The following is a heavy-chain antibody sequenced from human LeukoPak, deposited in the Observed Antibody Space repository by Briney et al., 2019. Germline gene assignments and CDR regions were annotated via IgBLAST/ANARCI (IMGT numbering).Heavy chain of an antibody. Sequence: GGSLRLSCVVSGFNSEDHAMHWVRQAPGKGLEWVSGIYWSSSGTGYADSVKGRFTVSRDNAKNSLYLQMNSLRAEDTAVYYCARVPRHDAFDIWGQGTMVTVSS. CDR3: ARVPRHDAFDI. CDR1: GFNSEDHA. CDR2: IYWSSSGT. V-gene: IGHV3-9*02. J-gene: IGHJ3*02.